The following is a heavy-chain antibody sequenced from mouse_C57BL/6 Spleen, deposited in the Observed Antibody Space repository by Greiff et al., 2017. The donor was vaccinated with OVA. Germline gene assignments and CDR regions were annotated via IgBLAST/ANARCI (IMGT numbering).Heavy chain of an antibody. V-gene: IGHV1-15*01. CDR1: GYTFTDYE. CDR3: TRRPIYYDYGDY. D-gene: IGHD2-4*01. J-gene: IGHJ2*01. Sequence: VQLQQSGAELVRPGASVTLSCKASGYTFTDYEMHWVKQTPVHGLEWIGAIDPETGGTAYNQKFKGKAILTADKSSSTAYMELRSLTSEDSAVYYCTRRPIYYDYGDYWGQGTTLTVSS. CDR2: IDPETGGT.